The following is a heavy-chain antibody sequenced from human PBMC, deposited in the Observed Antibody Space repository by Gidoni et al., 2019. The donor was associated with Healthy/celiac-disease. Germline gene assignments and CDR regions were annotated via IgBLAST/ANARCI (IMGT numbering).Heavy chain of an antibody. CDR1: GFTFSSYA. Sequence: EVQLLESGGGLVQPGGSLRLSCAASGFTFSSYAMRWVRQAPGKGLEWVSAISGSGGSTYYADSVKGRFTISRDNSKNTLYLQMNSLRAEDTAVYYCAKAGLWFGELLRWGQGTLVTVSS. V-gene: IGHV3-23*01. CDR3: AKAGLWFGELLR. D-gene: IGHD3-10*01. CDR2: ISGSGGST. J-gene: IGHJ4*02.